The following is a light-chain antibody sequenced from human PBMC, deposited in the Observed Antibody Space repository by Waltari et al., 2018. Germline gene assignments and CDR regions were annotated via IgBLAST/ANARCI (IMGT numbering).Light chain of an antibody. V-gene: IGKV1-5*03. Sequence: DIQMTQSPSALSASVGDRLTITCRVSQSISTWLAWYQQKPGKAPKLLIYKASSLNSGVPSRFSGRGSGTEFTLTISSLQPDDFATYYCQQYSTYGTFGQGTKVEIK. CDR2: KAS. CDR1: QSISTW. CDR3: QQYSTYGT. J-gene: IGKJ1*01.